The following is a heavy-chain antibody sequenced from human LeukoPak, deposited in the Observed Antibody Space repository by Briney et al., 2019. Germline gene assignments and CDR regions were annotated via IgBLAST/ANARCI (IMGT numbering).Heavy chain of an antibody. D-gene: IGHD2-2*01. Sequence: PSETLSLTCTVSGGSISSYYWSWIRQPAGKGLGWIGRIYTSGSTNYNPSLKSRVTMSVDTSKNQFSLKLSSVTAADTAVYYCAAMPQWGHWFDPWGQGTLVTVSS. CDR1: GGSISSYY. CDR3: AAMPQWGHWFDP. V-gene: IGHV4-4*07. CDR2: IYTSGST. J-gene: IGHJ5*02.